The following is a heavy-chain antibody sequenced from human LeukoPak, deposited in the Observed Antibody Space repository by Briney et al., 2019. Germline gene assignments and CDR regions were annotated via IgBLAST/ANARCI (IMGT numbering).Heavy chain of an antibody. CDR2: ISSTTSAT. Sequence: GGPLRLSCAASGFTFSTCSMNWVRQAPGKGLEWLSYISSTTSATYYGDSVKGRFTISRDNAKNSLYLQMNSLRDEDTAVYYCAREDCSGYSYGYIDYWGQGTQVTVSS. CDR3: AREDCSGYSYGYIDY. D-gene: IGHD5-18*01. V-gene: IGHV3-48*02. CDR1: GFTFSTCS. J-gene: IGHJ4*02.